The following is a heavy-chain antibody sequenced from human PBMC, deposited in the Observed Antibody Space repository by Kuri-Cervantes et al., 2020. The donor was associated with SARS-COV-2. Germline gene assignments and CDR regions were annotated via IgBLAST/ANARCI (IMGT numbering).Heavy chain of an antibody. J-gene: IGHJ5*02. D-gene: IGHD3-3*01. Sequence: SETLSLTCSVSGGSISSYYWSWIRQPPGKGLEWIGYIYYSGSTNYNPFLMSRLTISVDTSKNQFSLKLSSVTAADTAVYYCARTKGTIFGVVNWFDPWGQGTLVTVSS. CDR1: GGSISSYY. V-gene: IGHV4-59*01. CDR2: IYYSGST. CDR3: ARTKGTIFGVVNWFDP.